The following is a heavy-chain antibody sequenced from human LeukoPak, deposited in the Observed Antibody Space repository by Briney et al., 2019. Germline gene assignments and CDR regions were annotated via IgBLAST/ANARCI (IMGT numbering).Heavy chain of an antibody. J-gene: IGHJ4*02. CDR3: AREEARDGSTGYYFDY. CDR2: INPRYGST. Sequence: SVKVSCKASGYTFSNYHIHWVRQAPGQGIEWMGIINPRYGSTTYAQKFQGRVTMTRVMSTSTVYMELSSLRSEDTAVYYCAREEARDGSTGYYFDYWGQGTLVTVSS. V-gene: IGHV1-46*01. CDR1: GYTFSNYH. D-gene: IGHD5-24*01.